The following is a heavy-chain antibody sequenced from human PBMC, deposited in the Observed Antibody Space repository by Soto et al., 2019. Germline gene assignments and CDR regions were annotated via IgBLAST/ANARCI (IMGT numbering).Heavy chain of an antibody. V-gene: IGHV4-59*01. Sequence: QVQLQESGPGLVKPSETLSLTCTVSGGSISSYYWSWIRQPPGKGLEWIGYIYYSGSTNYNPSLKSRVTISVDTSKNQFSLKLSSVTAADTAVYYCAVGDTAMVPDYWGQGTLVTVSS. J-gene: IGHJ4*02. CDR2: IYYSGST. CDR1: GGSISSYY. D-gene: IGHD5-18*01. CDR3: AVGDTAMVPDY.